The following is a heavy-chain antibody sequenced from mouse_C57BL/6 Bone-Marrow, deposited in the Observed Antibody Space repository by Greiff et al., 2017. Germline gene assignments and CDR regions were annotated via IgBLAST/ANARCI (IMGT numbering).Heavy chain of an antibody. Sequence: QVQLQQPGAELVKPGASVKMSCKASGYTFTSYWITWVKQRPGQGLAWIGDIYPGSGSTNYNEKFQSRATLTVDPASSTAYMQLSRLTSEDSAVYYCASGGGYTTGAYWGQGTLVTVSA. J-gene: IGHJ3*01. D-gene: IGHD2-2*01. CDR3: ASGGGYTTGAY. V-gene: IGHV1-55*01. CDR1: GYTFTSYW. CDR2: IYPGSGST.